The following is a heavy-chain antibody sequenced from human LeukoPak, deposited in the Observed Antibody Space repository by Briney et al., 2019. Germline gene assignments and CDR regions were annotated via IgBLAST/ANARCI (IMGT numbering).Heavy chain of an antibody. V-gene: IGHV3-21*01. CDR3: ARGPTYYATTGFYSEY. CDR1: GFIFSTYS. J-gene: IGHJ4*02. CDR2: ITSTSSYV. Sequence: GGSLRLSCAASGFIFSTYSMNWVRQAPGEGLEWVSSITSTSSYVYYADSVKGRFTISRDNAKNSLYLQMNNLRAEDTAVYYCARGPTYYATTGFYSEYWGQGILVTVSS. D-gene: IGHD3-22*01.